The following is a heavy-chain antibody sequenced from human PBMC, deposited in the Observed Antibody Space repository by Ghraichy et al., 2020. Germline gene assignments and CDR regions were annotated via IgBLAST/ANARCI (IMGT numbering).Heavy chain of an antibody. CDR1: GFTFSSFE. V-gene: IGHV3-48*03. J-gene: IGHJ6*03. CDR3: VRDMSGFSHDYSYYMDV. CDR2: ISRSGTTM. Sequence: GGSLRLSCAVSGFTFSSFELNWVRQAPGKGLEWISYISRSGTTMYYADSVKGRFIISRDNAKNSLYLHMNSLRAEDTAVYYCVRDMSGFSHDYSYYMDVWGKGTMVTV. D-gene: IGHD3-16*01.